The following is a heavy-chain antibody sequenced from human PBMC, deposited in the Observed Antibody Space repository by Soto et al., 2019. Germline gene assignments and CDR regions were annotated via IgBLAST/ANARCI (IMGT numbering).Heavy chain of an antibody. V-gene: IGHV3-30*18. D-gene: IGHD1-26*01. CDR1: GFTFSSYG. J-gene: IGHJ4*02. Sequence: QVQLVESGGGVVQPGRSLRLSCAASGFTFSSYGMHWVRQAPGKGLEWVAVISYDGSNKYYADSVKGRFTISRDNSKNTLYLQMNSLRAEDTAVYYCAKEAEWELLGFFDYWGQGTLVTVSS. CDR3: AKEAEWELLGFFDY. CDR2: ISYDGSNK.